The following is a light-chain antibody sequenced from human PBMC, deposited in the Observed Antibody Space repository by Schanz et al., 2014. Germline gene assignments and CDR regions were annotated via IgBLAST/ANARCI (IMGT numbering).Light chain of an antibody. CDR3: QQYNNWPPI. V-gene: IGKV3D-7*01. J-gene: IGKJ3*01. CDR2: DTS. Sequence: PGEGVTLSCRASQTIRSSYLTCYHQKPGQAPRLLIYDTSTRATGIPARFSGSGSGTDLTLTISSLQPEDFAVYCCQQYNNWPPIFGPGTKVDIK. CDR1: QTIRSSY.